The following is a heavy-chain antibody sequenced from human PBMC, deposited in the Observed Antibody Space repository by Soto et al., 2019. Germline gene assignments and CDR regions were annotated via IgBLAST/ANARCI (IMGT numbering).Heavy chain of an antibody. V-gene: IGHV5-10-1*01. J-gene: IGHJ5*02. Sequence: GESLKISCKGSGYSFTSYWINWVRQMPGKDLEWMGRIDPSDSYTNYSASFQGHVTISADKSIITAYLQWGSLKASDTAMYYCARLEYHLLYAWFDPWGQGTLVIVSS. CDR2: IDPSDSYT. CDR1: GYSFTSYW. D-gene: IGHD2-2*01. CDR3: ARLEYHLLYAWFDP.